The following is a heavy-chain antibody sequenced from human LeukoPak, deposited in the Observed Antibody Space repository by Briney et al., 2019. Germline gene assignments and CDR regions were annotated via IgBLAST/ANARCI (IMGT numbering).Heavy chain of an antibody. CDR3: ARGLVAAIVYWFDP. D-gene: IGHD2-15*01. CDR2: ISYDGSNK. Sequence: GGSLRLSCAASGFTFSSYAMHWVRQAPGKGLEWVAVISYDGSNKYYADSVKGRFTISRDNSKNTLYLQMNSLRAEDTAVYYCARGLVAAIVYWFDPWGQGTLVTVSS. J-gene: IGHJ5*02. CDR1: GFTFSSYA. V-gene: IGHV3-30-3*01.